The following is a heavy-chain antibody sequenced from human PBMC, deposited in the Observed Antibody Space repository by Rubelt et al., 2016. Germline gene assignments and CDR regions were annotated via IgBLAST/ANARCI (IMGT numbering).Heavy chain of an antibody. CDR3: ARVKGRLYGSGSYAGFDY. V-gene: IGHV3-7*02. Sequence: GGSLRLSCAASGFSFSSSWMTWVRQAPGKGLEWVANIKQDGTEKYYVDSVKGRFTISRDNAKNSLFLQMNSLRDEDTAVYYCARVKGRLYGSGSYAGFDYWGQETLLTVSS. D-gene: IGHD3-10*01. J-gene: IGHJ4*02. CDR1: GFSFSSSW. CDR2: IKQDGTEK.